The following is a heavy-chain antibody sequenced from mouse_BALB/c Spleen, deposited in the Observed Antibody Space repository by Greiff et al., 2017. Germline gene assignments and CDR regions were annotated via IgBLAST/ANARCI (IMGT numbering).Heavy chain of an antibody. CDR1: GYSITSDYA. CDR3: AREGNGNYFDY. Sequence: ESGPGLVKPSQSLSLTCTVTGYSITSDYAWNWIRQFPGNKLEWMGYISYSGSTSYNPSLKSRISITRDTSKNQFFLQLNSVTTEDTATYYCAREGNGNYFDYWGQGTTLTVSS. V-gene: IGHV3-2*02. CDR2: ISYSGST. D-gene: IGHD2-1*01. J-gene: IGHJ2*01.